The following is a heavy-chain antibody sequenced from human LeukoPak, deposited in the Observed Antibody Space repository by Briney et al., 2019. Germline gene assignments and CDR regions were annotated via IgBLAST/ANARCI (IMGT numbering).Heavy chain of an antibody. CDR3: AREWASYYYYGMDV. Sequence: SETLSLTCTVSGGSISSYYWSWIRQPPGKGLEWIGYIYHSGSTNYNPSLKSRVAISVDMSKNQFSLKLSSVTAADTAVYYCAREWASYYYYGMDVWGQGTTVTVSS. CDR2: IYHSGST. D-gene: IGHD1-26*01. V-gene: IGHV4-59*01. J-gene: IGHJ6*02. CDR1: GGSISSYY.